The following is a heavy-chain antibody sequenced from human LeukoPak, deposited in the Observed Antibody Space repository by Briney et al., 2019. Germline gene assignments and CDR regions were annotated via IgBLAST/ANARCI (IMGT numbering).Heavy chain of an antibody. CDR1: SFTFTNYG. CDR3: ARDLIAVALYYFDY. V-gene: IGHV1-18*01. J-gene: IGHJ4*02. D-gene: IGHD6-19*01. Sequence: ASVKVSCKASSFTFTNYGISWVRQAPGQGLEWMGWISTYNGDTDYAQKLQGRVTMTADTSTSTAYMELRSLRSDDTAVYYCARDLIAVALYYFDYWGQGTLVTVSS. CDR2: ISTYNGDT.